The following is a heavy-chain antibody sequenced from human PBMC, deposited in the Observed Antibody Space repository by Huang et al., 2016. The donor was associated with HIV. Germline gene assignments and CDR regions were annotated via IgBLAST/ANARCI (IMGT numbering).Heavy chain of an antibody. D-gene: IGHD3-22*01. Sequence: QLQLQESGPGLVKPSDTLSPNCTISGGSIKSRNYYWGWVRQAPGKGLEWIGDIYYSVSPYYNPTLRSRVSLSVDTSKNQVTLKVNAVIAADTAVYYCARRQGSGYYFYFDYWGRGIPVTVSA. V-gene: IGHV4-39*01. J-gene: IGHJ4*02. CDR2: IYYSVSP. CDR3: ARRQGSGYYFYFDY. CDR1: GGSIKSRNYY.